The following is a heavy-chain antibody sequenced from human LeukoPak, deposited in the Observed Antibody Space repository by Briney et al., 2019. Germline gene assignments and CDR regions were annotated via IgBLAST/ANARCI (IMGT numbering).Heavy chain of an antibody. V-gene: IGHV4-59*01. CDR1: GGSISSYY. CDR2: IYYSGST. D-gene: IGHD3-22*01. Sequence: TLSLTCTVSGGSISSYYWSWIRQPPGKGLEWIGYIYYSGSTNYNPSLKSRVTISVDTSKNQFSLKPSSVTAADTAVYYCARVSYYYDSSGYHSFGYFDLWGRGTLVTVSS. J-gene: IGHJ2*01. CDR3: ARVSYYYDSSGYHSFGYFDL.